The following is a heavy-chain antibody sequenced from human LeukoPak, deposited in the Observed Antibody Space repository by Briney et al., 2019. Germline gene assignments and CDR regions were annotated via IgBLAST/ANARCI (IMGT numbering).Heavy chain of an antibody. D-gene: IGHD3-3*01. J-gene: IGHJ4*02. CDR3: ARGGGTISGVVDY. CDR2: FNPNSGGT. V-gene: IGHV1-2*02. Sequence: ASVKVSCKASGYTFTGYYMHWVRQAPGQGLEWMGWFNPNSGGTNYAQKFQDRVTMTRDTSINTASMELSRLRFDDTAVYYCARGGGTISGVVDYWGQGTLVTVSP. CDR1: GYTFTGYY.